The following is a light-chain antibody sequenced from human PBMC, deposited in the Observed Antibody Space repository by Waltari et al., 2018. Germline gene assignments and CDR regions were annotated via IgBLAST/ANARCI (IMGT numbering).Light chain of an antibody. CDR2: DLT. V-gene: IGLV2-14*03. Sequence: QYALTQPASVSGSPGQSLTISCTGTSDDIGVYSYVTWYHQRPGKVPKLIIYDLTERPSGVSNRFSGSKSGSTASLTVSGLQAEDEGLFYCSAYTSRGTLKFGGGTRVTVL. CDR3: SAYTSRGTLK. J-gene: IGLJ2*01. CDR1: SDDIGVYSY.